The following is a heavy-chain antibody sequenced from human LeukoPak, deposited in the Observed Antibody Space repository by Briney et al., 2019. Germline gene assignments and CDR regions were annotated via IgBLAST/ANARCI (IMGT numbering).Heavy chain of an antibody. V-gene: IGHV3-33*01. CDR2: IWYDGSNK. D-gene: IGHD4-17*01. J-gene: IGHJ4*02. Sequence: GGSLRLSCAASGFTFSSYGMHWVRQAPGKGLEWVAVIWYDGSNKYYADSVKGRFTISRDNSKNTLYLQMNSLRAEDTAVYYCARDHDYGDTNFDYWGQGTLVTVSS. CDR3: ARDHDYGDTNFDY. CDR1: GFTFSSYG.